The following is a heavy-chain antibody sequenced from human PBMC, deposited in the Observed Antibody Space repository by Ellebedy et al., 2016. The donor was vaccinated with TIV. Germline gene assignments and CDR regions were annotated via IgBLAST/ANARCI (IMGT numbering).Heavy chain of an antibody. D-gene: IGHD1-7*01. J-gene: IGHJ4*02. V-gene: IGHV1-2*02. CDR1: GYTFTGYY. CDR2: INPNSGGT. Sequence: ASVKVSXXASGYTFTGYYMHWVRQAPGQGLEWMGWINPNSGGTNYAQKFQGRVTMTRDTSISTAYMELSRLRSDDTAVYYCARGGITGTTGFDYWGQGTLVTVSS. CDR3: ARGGITGTTGFDY.